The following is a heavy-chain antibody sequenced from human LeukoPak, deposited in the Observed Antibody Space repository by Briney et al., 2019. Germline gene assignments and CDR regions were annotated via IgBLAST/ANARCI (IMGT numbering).Heavy chain of an antibody. J-gene: IGHJ4*02. D-gene: IGHD1-26*01. CDR1: GGSISSGGYY. CDR2: IYHSGST. CDR3: ARMKWELHVRFDY. V-gene: IGHV4-30-2*01. Sequence: SETLSLTCTVSGGSISSGGYYWSWIRQPPGKGLEWIGYIYHSGSTYYNPSLKSRVTISVDRSKNQFSLKLSSVTAADTAVYYCARMKWELHVRFDYWGQGTLVTVSS.